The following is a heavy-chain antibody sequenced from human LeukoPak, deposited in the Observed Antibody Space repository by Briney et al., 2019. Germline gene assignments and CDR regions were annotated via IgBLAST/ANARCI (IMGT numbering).Heavy chain of an antibody. V-gene: IGHV4-59*11. CDR1: GGSISSHY. CDR3: ARGGLGPHYYFDY. Sequence: PSETLSLTCTVSGGSISSHYWSWIRQPPGKGLEWIGYIYYSGSTNYNPSLKSRVTISVDTSKNQFSLKLSSVTAADTAVYYCARGGLGPHYYFDYWGQEPWSPSPQ. J-gene: IGHJ4*01. D-gene: IGHD6-19*01. CDR2: IYYSGST.